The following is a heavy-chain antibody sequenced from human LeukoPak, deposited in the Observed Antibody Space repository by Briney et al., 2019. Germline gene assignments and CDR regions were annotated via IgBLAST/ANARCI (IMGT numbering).Heavy chain of an antibody. Sequence: SETLSLTCTVSGGSISGYYWSWIRQPAGKGLEWIGRIYISGNTSYNPSLKSRVTMSIDTSKNQFSLNLNSVTAADTAVYYCARDPVYSSSWDFDCWGQGTLVTVSS. J-gene: IGHJ4*02. V-gene: IGHV4-4*07. CDR1: GGSISGYY. CDR3: ARDPVYSSSWDFDC. D-gene: IGHD6-13*01. CDR2: IYISGNT.